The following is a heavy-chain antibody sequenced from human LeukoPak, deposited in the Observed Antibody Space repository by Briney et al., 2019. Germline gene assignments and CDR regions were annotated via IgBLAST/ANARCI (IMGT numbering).Heavy chain of an antibody. V-gene: IGHV4-34*01. D-gene: IGHD1-26*01. CDR2: INHSGST. CDR3: ARGRLLSSP. J-gene: IGHJ4*02. CDR1: GGSFSGYY. Sequence: PSETLSLTCAVYGGSFSGYYWSWIRQPPGKGLEWIGEINHSGSTNYNPALKSRVTISVDTSKNQFSLKLSSVTAADTAVYYCARGRLLSSPWGQGTLVTVSS.